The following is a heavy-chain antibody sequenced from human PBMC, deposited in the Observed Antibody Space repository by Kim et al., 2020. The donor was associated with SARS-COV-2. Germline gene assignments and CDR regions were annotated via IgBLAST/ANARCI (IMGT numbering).Heavy chain of an antibody. J-gene: IGHJ4*02. Sequence: YAVSVKSRITINPDTSKNQFSLQLNSVTPEDTAVYYCARDHTSSSGWVDYWGQGTLVTVSS. V-gene: IGHV6-1*01. D-gene: IGHD6-19*01. CDR3: ARDHTSSSGWVDY.